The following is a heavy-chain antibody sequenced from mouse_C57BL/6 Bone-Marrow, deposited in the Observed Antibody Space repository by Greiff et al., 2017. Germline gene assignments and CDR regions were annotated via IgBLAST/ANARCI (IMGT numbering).Heavy chain of an antibody. CDR3: ARHRNYARDY. J-gene: IGHJ4*01. CDR1: GYTFTSYG. Sequence: QVQLQQSGAELARPGASVKLSCKASGYTFTSYGISWVKQRTGQGLEWIGEIDPRSGNTYYTEKFKGKATLTADKSSSTAYMELRSLTSEDSAVYSCARHRNYARDYWGQGTSVTVSS. V-gene: IGHV1-81*01. CDR2: IDPRSGNT.